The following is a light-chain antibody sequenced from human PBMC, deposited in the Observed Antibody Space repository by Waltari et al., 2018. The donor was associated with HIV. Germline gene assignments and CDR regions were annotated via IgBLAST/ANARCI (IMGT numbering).Light chain of an antibody. J-gene: IGLJ2*01. V-gene: IGLV2-8*01. Sequence: QSALTQPPSASGSPGQSVTISCTGTSSDVGRYNYVSWYQQHPGKAPKLMIYEVSKRPSGVPDRFSGAKSGNTPSLTVSGLQAEDEADYYCSSYAGSNVGFGGGTKLTVL. CDR3: SSYAGSNVG. CDR2: EVS. CDR1: SSDVGRYNY.